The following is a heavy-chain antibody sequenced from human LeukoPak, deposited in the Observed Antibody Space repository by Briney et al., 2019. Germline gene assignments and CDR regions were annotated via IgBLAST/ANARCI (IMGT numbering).Heavy chain of an antibody. Sequence: SETLSLTCTVSGGSISSGSYYWSWIRQPAGKGLEWIGRIYTSGSTHYNPSLKSRVTISVDTSKNQFSLKLSSVTAADTAVYYCARGAVAGTLAFDYWGQGTLVTVSS. CDR3: ARGAVAGTLAFDY. J-gene: IGHJ4*02. CDR2: IYTSGST. CDR1: GGSISSGSYY. V-gene: IGHV4-61*02. D-gene: IGHD6-19*01.